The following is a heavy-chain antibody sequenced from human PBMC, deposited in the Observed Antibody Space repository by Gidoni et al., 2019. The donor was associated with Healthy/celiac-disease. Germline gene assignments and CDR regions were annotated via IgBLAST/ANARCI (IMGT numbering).Heavy chain of an antibody. V-gene: IGHV3-9*01. CDR1: GFTFDDYA. Sequence: DVQLVESGGGLVQPGMSLSLSCAASGFTFDDYAMHWVRQAPGKGLEWVSGSSWNSGSIGYADSVKGRFTISRDNAKNSLYLQMNSLRAEDTALYYCAKDSGSYYFDYWGQGTLVTVSS. D-gene: IGHD1-26*01. CDR3: AKDSGSYYFDY. CDR2: SSWNSGSI. J-gene: IGHJ4*02.